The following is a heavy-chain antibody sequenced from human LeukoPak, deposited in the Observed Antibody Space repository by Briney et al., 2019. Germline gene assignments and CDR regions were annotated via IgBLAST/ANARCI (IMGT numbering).Heavy chain of an antibody. J-gene: IGHJ3*01. V-gene: IGHV1-2*02. Sequence: SVKVSCKASGYTFTDYYMHWVRQAPGQGLDWVGWINPTSGATNYAQKFQGRVTMTRDTSNNTSYMELSRLRSDDTAVYYCAREFRTTTWSFDAFDLWGQGTMVTVSS. CDR3: AREFRTTTWSFDAFDL. CDR2: INPTSGAT. CDR1: GYTFTDYY. D-gene: IGHD1/OR15-1a*01.